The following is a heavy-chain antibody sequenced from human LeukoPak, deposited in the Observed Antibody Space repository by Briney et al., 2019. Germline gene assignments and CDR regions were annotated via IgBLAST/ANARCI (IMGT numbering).Heavy chain of an antibody. V-gene: IGHV1-8*02. Sequence: ASVKVSCKASGGTFSSYAISWVRQATGQGLEWMGWMNPNSGSTGYAQKFQGRVTMTRNTSINTAYMELSSLRSEDTAVYYCARSHSGYCGGGSCYYYYYGMDVWGQGTTVTVSS. CDR1: GGTFSSYA. D-gene: IGHD2-15*01. J-gene: IGHJ6*02. CDR3: ARSHSGYCGGGSCYYYYYGMDV. CDR2: MNPNSGST.